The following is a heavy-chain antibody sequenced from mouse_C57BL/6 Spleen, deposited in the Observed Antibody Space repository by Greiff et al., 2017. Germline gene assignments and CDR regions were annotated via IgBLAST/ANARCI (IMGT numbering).Heavy chain of an antibody. Sequence: VQLQQPGAELVRPGSSVKLSCKASGYTFTSYWMDWVKQRPGQGLEWIGNIYPSDSETHYNQKFKDKATLTVDKSSSTAYMQLSSLTSEDSAVYYCERLPLEAYWGQGTLVTVSA. CDR3: ERLPLEAY. D-gene: IGHD1-2*01. CDR2: IYPSDSET. J-gene: IGHJ3*01. CDR1: GYTFTSYW. V-gene: IGHV1-61*01.